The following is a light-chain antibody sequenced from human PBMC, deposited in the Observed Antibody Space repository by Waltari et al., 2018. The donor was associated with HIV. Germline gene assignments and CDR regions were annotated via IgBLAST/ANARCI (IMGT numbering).Light chain of an antibody. V-gene: IGKV3-11*01. CDR3: QQRSNWLWT. CDR1: QSVGSY. Sequence: EIVLTQSPATLSLSPGERATLSCRASQSVGSYLAWYQQKPGQAPRLLIYDESKRATGIPARFSGSGSGTDFTLTISSLEPEDFAVYYCQQRSNWLWTFGQGTMVEIK. J-gene: IGKJ1*01. CDR2: DES.